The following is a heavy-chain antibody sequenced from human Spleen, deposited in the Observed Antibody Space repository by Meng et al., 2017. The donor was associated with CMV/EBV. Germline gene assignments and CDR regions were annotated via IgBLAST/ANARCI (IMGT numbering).Heavy chain of an antibody. CDR2: INPSGGST. D-gene: IGHD3-3*01. Sequence: TLTSYYMHWVRQAPGQGLEWMGIINPSGGSTSYAQKFQGRVTMTRDTSTSTVYMELSSLRSEDAAVYYCAREYDFWSGYYTRGWFDPWGQGTLVTVSS. V-gene: IGHV1-46*01. J-gene: IGHJ5*02. CDR1: TLTSYY. CDR3: AREYDFWSGYYTRGWFDP.